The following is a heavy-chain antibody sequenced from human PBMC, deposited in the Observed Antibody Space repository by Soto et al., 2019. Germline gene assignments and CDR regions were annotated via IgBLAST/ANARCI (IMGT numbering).Heavy chain of an antibody. V-gene: IGHV4-4*02. J-gene: IGHJ4*02. Sequence: SSETLSLTCAVSGGSISSSNWWSWVRQPPGKGLEWIGEIYHSGSTNYNPSLKSRVTISVDKSKNQFSLKLSSVTAADTAVYYCASPASSWYEFVLGYWGQGTLVTVSS. CDR2: IYHSGST. CDR1: GGSISSSNW. CDR3: ASPASSWYEFVLGY. D-gene: IGHD6-13*01.